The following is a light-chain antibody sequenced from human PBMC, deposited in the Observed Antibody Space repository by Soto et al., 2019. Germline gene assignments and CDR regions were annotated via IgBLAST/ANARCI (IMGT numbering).Light chain of an antibody. J-gene: IGKJ5*01. CDR2: AAS. CDR1: QSISSY. CDR3: QQSYSTTHT. V-gene: IGKV1-39*01. Sequence: DIQMTQSPSSLSASVGDRATITCRASQSISSYLNWYQQKPGKAPKLLIYAASSLQSGVPSRFSGSGSGTDFTLTISSLQPEDFATYYCQQSYSTTHTFGQGTRLEIK.